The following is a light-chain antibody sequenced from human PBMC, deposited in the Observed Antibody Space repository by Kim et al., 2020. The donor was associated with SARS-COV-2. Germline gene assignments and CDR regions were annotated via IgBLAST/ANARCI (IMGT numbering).Light chain of an antibody. V-gene: IGLV3-1*01. Sequence: SVSPGQTASITCSGDKLGDKYACWYQQKPGQSPLLVIYQDNKRPSGIPGRFSGSNSGNTATLTISGTQAMDEADYYCQAWDSSTAVFGGGTQLTVL. CDR1: KLGDKY. J-gene: IGLJ2*01. CDR3: QAWDSSTAV. CDR2: QDN.